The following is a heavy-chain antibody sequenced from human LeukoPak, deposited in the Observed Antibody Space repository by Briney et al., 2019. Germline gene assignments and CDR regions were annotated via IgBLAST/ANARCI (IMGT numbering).Heavy chain of an antibody. CDR3: ARDTYYYDSSGYYYEGFDY. V-gene: IGHV4-61*08. D-gene: IGHD3-22*01. J-gene: IGHJ4*02. CDR1: GGSISSGGYY. CDR2: IYYSGST. Sequence: PSQTLSLTCAVSGGSISSGGYYWSWLRQPPGKGLEWIGYIYYSGSTNYNPSLKSRVTISVDTSKNQFSLKLSSVTAADTAVYYCARDTYYYDSSGYYYEGFDYWGQGTLVTVSS.